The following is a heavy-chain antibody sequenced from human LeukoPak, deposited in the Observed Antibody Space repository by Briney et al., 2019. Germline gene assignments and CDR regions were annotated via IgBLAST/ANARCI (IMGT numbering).Heavy chain of an antibody. CDR2: IKSKTDGGTT. Sequence: GGSLRLSCAASVFTFSNAWMSWVRQAPGKGLEWVGRIKSKTDGGTTDYAAPVKGRFTISRDDSKNTLYLQMNSLKTEDTAVYYCTTGYYYGSEIFDYWGQGTLVTVSS. CDR1: VFTFSNAW. CDR3: TTGYYYGSEIFDY. J-gene: IGHJ4*02. V-gene: IGHV3-15*01. D-gene: IGHD3-10*01.